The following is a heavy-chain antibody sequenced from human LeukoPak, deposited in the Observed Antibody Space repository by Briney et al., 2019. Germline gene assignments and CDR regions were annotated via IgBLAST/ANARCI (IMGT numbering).Heavy chain of an antibody. CDR3: ASRSSSYYYYGMDV. D-gene: IGHD6-6*01. CDR2: IYSGGST. V-gene: IGHV3-53*01. J-gene: IGHJ6*02. CDR1: GFTFSSYA. Sequence: GGSLRLSCAASGFTFSSYAMSWVRQAPGKGLEWVSVIYSGGSTYYADSVKGRFTISRDNSKNTLYLQMNSLRAEDTAVYYCASRSSSYYYYGMDVWGQGTTVTVSS.